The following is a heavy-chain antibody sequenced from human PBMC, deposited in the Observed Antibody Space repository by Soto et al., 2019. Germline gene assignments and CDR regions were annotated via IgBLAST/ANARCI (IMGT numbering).Heavy chain of an antibody. CDR2: ISSSSSYI. Sequence: EVQLVESGGGLVKPGGSLRLSCAASGFTFSSYSMNWVRQAPGKGLEWVSSISSSSSYIYYADSVKGRFTISRDNAKNSLYLQMNNLRAEDTAVYYCARARTSHCYTDWGQGTLVTVSS. D-gene: IGHD2-2*02. CDR3: ARARTSHCYTD. V-gene: IGHV3-21*01. J-gene: IGHJ4*02. CDR1: GFTFSSYS.